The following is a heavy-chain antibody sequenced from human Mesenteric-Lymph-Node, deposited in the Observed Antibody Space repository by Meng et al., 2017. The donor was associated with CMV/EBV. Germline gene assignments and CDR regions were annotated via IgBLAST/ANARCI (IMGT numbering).Heavy chain of an antibody. Sequence: GESLKISCAASGFTFSGFEMNWVRQAPGKGLEWVSYINKSGNTMYYADSVKGRFTISRDNAKNSLYLQMSSLRAEDTAIYYCSTNCYDPLDHWGQGTLVTVSS. CDR2: INKSGNTM. D-gene: IGHD2-2*01. CDR3: STNCYDPLDH. J-gene: IGHJ4*02. V-gene: IGHV3-48*03. CDR1: GFTFSGFE.